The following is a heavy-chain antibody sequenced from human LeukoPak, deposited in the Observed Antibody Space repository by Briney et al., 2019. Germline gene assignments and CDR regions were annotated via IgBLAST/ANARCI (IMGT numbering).Heavy chain of an antibody. CDR1: GFIFSSYS. D-gene: IGHD3-3*01. J-gene: IGHJ4*02. Sequence: GGSLRLSCAASGFIFSSYSMNWVRQAPGEGLEWVSYISSSSSAIYYADSVKGRFTISRDNAKNSLYLQMHSLRAEDTAVYYCARDPNGVYFDYWGQGTLVTVSS. V-gene: IGHV3-48*01. CDR3: ARDPNGVYFDY. CDR2: ISSSSSAI.